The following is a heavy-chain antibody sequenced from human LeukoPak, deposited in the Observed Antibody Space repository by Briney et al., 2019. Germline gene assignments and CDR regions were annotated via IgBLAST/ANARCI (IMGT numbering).Heavy chain of an antibody. CDR1: GHTLTGYY. D-gene: IGHD2-15*01. V-gene: IGHV1-2*02. Sequence: ASVKVSCKASGHTLTGYYIHWVRQAPGQGLEWMGWINPNSGGTNYAQKFQGRVTMTRDTSISSIYMELSRLRPDDTAVYYCASRFCGGGTCYSGLAYWGREPWSPSPQ. CDR2: INPNSGGT. J-gene: IGHJ4*02. CDR3: ASRFCGGGTCYSGLAY.